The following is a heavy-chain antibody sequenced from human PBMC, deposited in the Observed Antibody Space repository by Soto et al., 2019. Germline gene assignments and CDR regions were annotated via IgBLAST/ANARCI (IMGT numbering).Heavy chain of an antibody. D-gene: IGHD2-21*02. CDR2: TPD. J-gene: IGHJ4*02. Sequence: GGSLRLSCVASGFIFSDYQMHWVRQAPGKGLEWVGTPDHHAEFVEGRFTISRDNSKNTLYLQMTNLRLEDTAVYFCAGEIGGTAPDFWGQGTMVTVSS. CDR1: GFIFSDYQ. V-gene: IGHV3-30-3*01. CDR3: AGEIGGTAPDF.